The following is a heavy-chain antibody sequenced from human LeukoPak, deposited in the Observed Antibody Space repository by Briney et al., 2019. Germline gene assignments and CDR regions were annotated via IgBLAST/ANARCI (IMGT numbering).Heavy chain of an antibody. CDR1: GFTFSSYA. D-gene: IGHD3-10*01. Sequence: GGSLRLSCAASGFTFSSYAMSWVRQAPGKGLDWVSSINGGGGSTYYADSVKGRFTISRDNSRNTLFLQMNSLRAEDTAVYYCAKRGSAFDAFDIWGQGTMVTVSS. CDR3: AKRGSAFDAFDI. V-gene: IGHV3-23*01. CDR2: INGGGGST. J-gene: IGHJ3*02.